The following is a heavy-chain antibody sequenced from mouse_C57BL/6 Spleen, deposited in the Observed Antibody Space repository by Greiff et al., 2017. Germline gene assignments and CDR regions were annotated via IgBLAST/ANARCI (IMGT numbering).Heavy chain of an antibody. J-gene: IGHJ2*01. CDR1: GYTFTDYY. Sequence: EVQLQQSGPELVKPGASVKISCKASGYTFTDYYMNWVKQSHGKSLEWIGDINPNNGGTSYNQKFKGKATLTVDKSSSTAYMELRSLTSEDSAVYYCARSPFSTVVAYYFDYWGQGTTLTVSS. CDR2: INPNNGGT. D-gene: IGHD1-1*01. V-gene: IGHV1-26*01. CDR3: ARSPFSTVVAYYFDY.